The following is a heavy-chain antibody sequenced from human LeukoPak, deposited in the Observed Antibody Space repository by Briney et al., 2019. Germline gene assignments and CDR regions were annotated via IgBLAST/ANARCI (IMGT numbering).Heavy chain of an antibody. Sequence: SQTLSLTCTVSGGSISSGGYYWSWIRQHPGKGLEWIGYICYSGSTYYNPSLKSRVTISVDTSRNQFSLKLSSVTAADTAVYYCARGIYYYGSGSYYVFDYWGQGTLVTVSS. D-gene: IGHD3-10*01. CDR3: ARGIYYYGSGSYYVFDY. V-gene: IGHV4-31*03. J-gene: IGHJ4*02. CDR1: GGSISSGGYY. CDR2: ICYSGST.